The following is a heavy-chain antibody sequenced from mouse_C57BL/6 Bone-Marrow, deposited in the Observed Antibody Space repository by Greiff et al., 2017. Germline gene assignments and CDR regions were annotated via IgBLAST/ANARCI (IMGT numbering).Heavy chain of an antibody. CDR3: ARGIYDGFLWFAY. CDR2: INPSTGGT. Sequence: VQLQQSGPELVKPGASVKISCKASGYSFTGYYMNWVKQSPEKSLEWIGEINPSTGGTTYNQKFKAKATLTVDKSSSTAYMQLKSLTSEDSAVYYCARGIYDGFLWFAYWGQGTLVTVSA. D-gene: IGHD2-3*01. V-gene: IGHV1-42*01. CDR1: GYSFTGYY. J-gene: IGHJ3*01.